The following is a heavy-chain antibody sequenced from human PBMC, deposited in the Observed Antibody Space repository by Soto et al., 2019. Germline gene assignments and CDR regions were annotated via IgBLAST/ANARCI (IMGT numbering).Heavy chain of an antibody. CDR2: IIPIFGTA. Sequence: ASVKVSCKASGGTFSSYAISWVRQAPGQGLEWMGGIIPIFGTANYAQKFQGRVTITADESTSTAYMELSSLRSEDTAVYYCAIYYYGSGSYSPFDYWGQGTLVTVSS. CDR1: GGTFSSYA. V-gene: IGHV1-69*13. D-gene: IGHD3-10*01. J-gene: IGHJ4*02. CDR3: AIYYYGSGSYSPFDY.